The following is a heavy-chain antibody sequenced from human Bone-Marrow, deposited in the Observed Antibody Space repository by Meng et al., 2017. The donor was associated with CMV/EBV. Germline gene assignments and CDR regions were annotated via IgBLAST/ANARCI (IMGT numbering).Heavy chain of an antibody. V-gene: IGHV4-39*07. D-gene: IGHD2-2*02. CDR1: GGSISSSSYY. CDR3: ARTYCSSTSCYRGYFQH. J-gene: IGHJ1*01. Sequence: GSLRLSCTVSGGSISSSSYYWGWIRQPPGNGLEWIGSIYYSGSTYYNPSLKSRVTISVDTSKNQFSLKLSSVTAADTAVYYCARTYCSSTSCYRGYFQHWGQGTLVTVSS. CDR2: IYYSGST.